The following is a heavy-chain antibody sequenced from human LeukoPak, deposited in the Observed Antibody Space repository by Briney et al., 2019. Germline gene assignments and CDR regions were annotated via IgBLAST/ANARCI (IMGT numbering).Heavy chain of an antibody. CDR2: IYHSGST. CDR3: ARISVGVAAAGTDY. Sequence: SGTLSLTCAVSGGSLSSSNWWSWVRQPPGKGLEWIGEIYHSGSTNYNPSLKSRVTISVDKSKNQFSLKLSSVTAADTAVYYCARISVGVAAAGTDYWGQGTLVTVSS. CDR1: GGSLSSSNW. D-gene: IGHD6-13*01. V-gene: IGHV4-4*02. J-gene: IGHJ4*02.